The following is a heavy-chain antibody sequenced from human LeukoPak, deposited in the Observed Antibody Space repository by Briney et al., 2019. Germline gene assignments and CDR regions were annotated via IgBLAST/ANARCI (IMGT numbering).Heavy chain of an antibody. CDR3: TRLEIAAAGTALRDY. D-gene: IGHD6-13*01. J-gene: IGHJ4*02. CDR2: IRSKANSYAT. Sequence: GGSLRLSCAASGFTFSGSAMHWDRQASGKGLEWVGRIRSKANSYATAHAASVKGRFTISRDDSKNTAYLQMNSLKTEDTAVYYCTRLEIAAAGTALRDYWGQGTLVTVSS. V-gene: IGHV3-73*01. CDR1: GFTFSGSA.